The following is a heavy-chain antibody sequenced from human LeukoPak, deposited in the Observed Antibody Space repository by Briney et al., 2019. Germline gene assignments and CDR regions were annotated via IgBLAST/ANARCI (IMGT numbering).Heavy chain of an antibody. J-gene: IGHJ5*02. V-gene: IGHV4-39*01. Sequence: SETLSLTCTVSGGSISNTLYYWGWIRQPPGKGLEWIGSVYFSGSTYDNPSLKSRVTISVDTSKNQFSLKLSSVTAADTAVYYCARGENYDILTGYSRNWFDPWGQGTLVTVSS. CDR3: ARGENYDILTGYSRNWFDP. CDR1: GGSISNTLYY. D-gene: IGHD3-9*01. CDR2: VYFSGST.